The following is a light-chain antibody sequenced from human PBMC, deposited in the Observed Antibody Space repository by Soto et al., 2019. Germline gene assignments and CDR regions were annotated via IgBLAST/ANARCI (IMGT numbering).Light chain of an antibody. Sequence: QSVLTQPPSVSGAPGQRVTISCTGSSSNIGAGYDVHWYQQLPGTAPKLLIYGNSNRPSGVPDRFSGSKSGTSASLAITGLLAEDEADYHCQSYGSILSVWVFGGRNKLTVL. J-gene: IGLJ3*02. CDR3: QSYGSILSVWV. CDR2: GNS. CDR1: SSNIGAGYD. V-gene: IGLV1-40*01.